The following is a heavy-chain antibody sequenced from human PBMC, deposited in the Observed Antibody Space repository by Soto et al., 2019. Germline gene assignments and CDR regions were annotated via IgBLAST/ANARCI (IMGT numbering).Heavy chain of an antibody. V-gene: IGHV5-51*01. D-gene: IGHD5-12*01. J-gene: IGHJ3*02. CDR2: INPGDSDT. Sequence: LGESLKISCKGSGYRFTSYWIGWVRQMPGKGLEWVANINPGDSDTRYNPSLQGQVTVSADKSVSTAYLQWSSLKASDTGIYYCARHRYINNWLLAFDIWGQGTMVTVSS. CDR1: GYRFTSYW. CDR3: ARHRYINNWLLAFDI.